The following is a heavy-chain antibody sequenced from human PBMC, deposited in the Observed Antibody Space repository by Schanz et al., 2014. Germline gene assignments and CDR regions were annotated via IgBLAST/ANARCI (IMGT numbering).Heavy chain of an antibody. CDR3: VRDSPGDWENFGDTPPSHYDN. V-gene: IGHV3-7*01. J-gene: IGHJ4*02. Sequence: EVQLVESEGGLVQPGGSLRLSCEGSGFSFSDYWMGWVRQAPGKGLEWVANKKKDGSEYYYAASVKGRFIISRANAKSSQYLHMTILREEDTALYSCVRDSPGDWENFGDTPPSHYDNWGQGTLVTVSS. CDR1: GFSFSDYW. D-gene: IGHD3-10*01. CDR2: KKKDGSEY.